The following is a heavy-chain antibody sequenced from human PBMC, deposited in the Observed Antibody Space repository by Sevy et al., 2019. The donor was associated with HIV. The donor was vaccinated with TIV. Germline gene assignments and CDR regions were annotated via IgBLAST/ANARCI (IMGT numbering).Heavy chain of an antibody. V-gene: IGHV3-30*02. CDR3: ARDLPPSATIVPHFDY. D-gene: IGHD1-26*01. CDR2: IQYDGNNK. Sequence: GGSLRLSCAASGFTFSYSGMHWVRQAPGQGLEWVTFIQYDGNNKYYADSVKGRFTISRDNAKNSLYLQMNSLRVEDTAVYYCARDLPPSATIVPHFDYWGQGTLVTVSS. CDR1: GFTFSYSG. J-gene: IGHJ4*02.